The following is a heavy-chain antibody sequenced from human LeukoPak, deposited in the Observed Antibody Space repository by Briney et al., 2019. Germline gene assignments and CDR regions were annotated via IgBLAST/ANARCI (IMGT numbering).Heavy chain of an antibody. Sequence: ASVKVSCKASGYTFASYDINWVRQATGQGLEWMGWMNPNSGNTGYAQKFQGRVTMTRNTSISTAYMELSSLRSEDTAVYYCATHNWNDGGYAFDIWGQGTMVTVSS. J-gene: IGHJ3*02. CDR2: MNPNSGNT. D-gene: IGHD1-1*01. CDR3: ATHNWNDGGYAFDI. V-gene: IGHV1-8*01. CDR1: GYTFASYD.